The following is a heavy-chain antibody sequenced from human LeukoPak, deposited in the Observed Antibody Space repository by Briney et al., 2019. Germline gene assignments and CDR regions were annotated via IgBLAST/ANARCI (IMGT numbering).Heavy chain of an antibody. CDR1: GFRFRDYW. V-gene: IGHV3-7*01. D-gene: IGHD3-16*01. CDR3: ARDDASSSFTY. J-gene: IGHJ4*02. CDR2: IKPDGSQR. Sequence: GGSLRLSCAASGFRFRDYWMDWLRQAPGMGLEWVASIKPDGSQRDYVDSVKGRFTTSRDNAQNSLYLQMNSLRVEDTAVYYCARDDASSSFTYWGQGALVTVSS.